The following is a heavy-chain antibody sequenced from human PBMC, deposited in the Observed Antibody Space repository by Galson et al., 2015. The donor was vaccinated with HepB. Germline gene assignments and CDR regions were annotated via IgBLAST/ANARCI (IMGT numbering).Heavy chain of an antibody. Sequence: SLRLSCAASGFTFSSYGMHWVRQAPGKGLEWVAVIWYDGSNKYYADSVKGRFTISRDNSKNTLYLQMNSLRAEDTAVYYCARDGVNRRFLEWLSPFDYWGQGTLVTVSS. J-gene: IGHJ4*02. CDR2: IWYDGSNK. V-gene: IGHV3-33*01. CDR3: ARDGVNRRFLEWLSPFDY. CDR1: GFTFSSYG. D-gene: IGHD3-3*01.